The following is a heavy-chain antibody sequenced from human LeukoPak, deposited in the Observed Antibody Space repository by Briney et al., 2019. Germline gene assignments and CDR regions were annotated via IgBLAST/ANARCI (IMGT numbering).Heavy chain of an antibody. D-gene: IGHD3-10*01. V-gene: IGHV4-34*01. Sequence: SETLSLTCAVYGGSFSGYYWSWIRQPPGKRLEWIGEINHSGSTNYNPSLKSRVTISVDTSKNQFSLKLSSVTAADTAVYYCARGLRGGYYGSGQDYWGQGTLVTVSS. J-gene: IGHJ4*02. CDR2: INHSGST. CDR3: ARGLRGGYYGSGQDY. CDR1: GGSFSGYY.